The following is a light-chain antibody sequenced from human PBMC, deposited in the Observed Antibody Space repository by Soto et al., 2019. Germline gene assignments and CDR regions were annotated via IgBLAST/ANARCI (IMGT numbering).Light chain of an antibody. CDR3: QQYNNWPPRYT. J-gene: IGKJ2*01. Sequence: EIVMTQSPATPSVSPGERATLSCRASQSVSSNLAWYQQKPGQAPRLLIYGASTRATGIPARFSGSGSGTEFTLTISSLQSEDFAVYYCQQYNNWPPRYTFGRGTKLEIK. CDR1: QSVSSN. V-gene: IGKV3-15*01. CDR2: GAS.